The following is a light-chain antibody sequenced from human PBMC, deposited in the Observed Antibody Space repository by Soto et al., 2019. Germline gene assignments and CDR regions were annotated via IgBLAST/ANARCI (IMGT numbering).Light chain of an antibody. Sequence: DLQMTQSPSSLSASVGDRVTITCRASQDISNFLAWFHQAPGKAPKSLIYGASSLQSGVPSKFSGSGSGTEFTLIISSLLPEDFGTYYFQQYHSYSATFGGGTKVEIQ. V-gene: IGKV1-16*02. CDR1: QDISNF. CDR3: QQYHSYSAT. J-gene: IGKJ4*01. CDR2: GAS.